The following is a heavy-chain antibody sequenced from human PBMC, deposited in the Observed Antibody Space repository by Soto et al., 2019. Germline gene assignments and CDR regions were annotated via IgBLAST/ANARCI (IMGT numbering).Heavy chain of an antibody. CDR2: IKSKTDGGTT. V-gene: IGHV3-15*01. Sequence: GGLIHSCAASGFTFSNAWMIWVRQAPGKGLEWVGRIKSKTDGGTTDYAAPVKGRFTISRDDSKNTLYLQMNSLRTEDTAVYYCTTDGLELPDDAFDIWGQGTMVTVSS. CDR1: GFTFSNAW. D-gene: IGHD1-7*01. CDR3: TTDGLELPDDAFDI. J-gene: IGHJ3*02.